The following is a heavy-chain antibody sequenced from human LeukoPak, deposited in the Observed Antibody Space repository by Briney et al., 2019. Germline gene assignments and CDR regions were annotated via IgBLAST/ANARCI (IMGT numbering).Heavy chain of an antibody. CDR2: IYYSGST. Sequence: SETLSLTCTVSGGSSSSYYWSWIRQPPGKGLEWIGYIYYSGSTNYNPSLKSRVTISVDTSKNQFSLKLSSVTAADTAVYYCARVRVVEPTYYYYYYMDVWGKGTTVTVSS. J-gene: IGHJ6*03. V-gene: IGHV4-59*01. D-gene: IGHD2-15*01. CDR1: GGSSSSYY. CDR3: ARVRVVEPTYYYYYYMDV.